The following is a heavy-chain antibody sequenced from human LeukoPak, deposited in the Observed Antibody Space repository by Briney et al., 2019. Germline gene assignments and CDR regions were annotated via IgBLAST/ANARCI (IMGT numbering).Heavy chain of an antibody. CDR1: GFSFNSYW. D-gene: IGHD6-19*01. CDR3: GRFGYVAGIDL. J-gene: IGHJ4*02. Sequence: GGSLRLSCAASGFSFNSYWMTWVRQPPGRGLEWVANIDPAGTDTYYVDPVKGRFTISRDNAKNLVYLQMNTLRAEDTAVYSCGRFGYVAGIDLWGQGTPVTVSS. V-gene: IGHV3-7*01. CDR2: IDPAGTDT.